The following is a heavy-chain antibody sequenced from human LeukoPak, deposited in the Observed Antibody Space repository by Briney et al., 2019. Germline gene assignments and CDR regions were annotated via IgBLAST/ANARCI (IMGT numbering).Heavy chain of an antibody. J-gene: IGHJ3*02. CDR2: IKQDGSEK. CDR3: ARYGNGAWLAHYSFDI. D-gene: IGHD6-19*01. Sequence: GGSLRLSCAASGFTLSNYWMSWVRQAPGKGLEWVANIKQDGSEKYYVDSVKGRFAISRDNAKNSLYLQMNSLRAEDTAVYYCARYGNGAWLAHYSFDIWGQGTMVTVSS. V-gene: IGHV3-7*01. CDR1: GFTLSNYW.